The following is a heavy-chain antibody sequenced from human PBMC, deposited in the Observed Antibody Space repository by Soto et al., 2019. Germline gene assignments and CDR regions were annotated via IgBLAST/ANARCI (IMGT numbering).Heavy chain of an antibody. D-gene: IGHD6-13*01. CDR3: ARHREDSSSWYSYYFDY. J-gene: IGHJ4*02. CDR1: GYTFTSYY. Sequence: ASVKVSCKASGYTFTSYYMHWVRQAPRQGLEWMGIINPSGGSTSYAQKFQGRVTISVDTSKNQFSLKLSSVTAADTAVYYCARHREDSSSWYSYYFDYWGQGTLVTVSS. CDR2: INPSGGST. V-gene: IGHV1-46*01.